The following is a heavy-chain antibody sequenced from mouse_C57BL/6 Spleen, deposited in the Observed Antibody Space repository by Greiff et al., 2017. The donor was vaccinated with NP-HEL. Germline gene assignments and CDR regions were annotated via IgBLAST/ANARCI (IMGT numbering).Heavy chain of an antibody. CDR3: ARDGSYAMDY. V-gene: IGHV3-6*01. CDR2: ISYDGST. D-gene: IGHD1-1*01. CDR1: GYSFTSGYF. J-gene: IGHJ4*01. Sequence: VQLQQSGPGLVKPSPSLSLTCSVTGYSFTSGYFCNWIRQFPGNQLEWMGFISYDGSTHYNPSLKNRITITRDTSKNQLFLKLNSVTTEDTATENSARDGSYAMDYWGQGTSVTVSS.